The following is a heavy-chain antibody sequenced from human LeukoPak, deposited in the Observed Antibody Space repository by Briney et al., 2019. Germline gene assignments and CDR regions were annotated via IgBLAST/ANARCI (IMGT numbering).Heavy chain of an antibody. D-gene: IGHD3-22*01. CDR2: IWYDGSNK. V-gene: IGHV3-33*08. J-gene: IGHJ4*02. CDR1: GFTFSSYS. Sequence: PGGSLRHSCAASGFTFSSYSMNWVRQAPGKGLEWVAVIWYDGSNKYYADSVKGRFTISRDNSKNTLYLQMNSLRAEGTAVYYCARSGYYYDSSGLDYWGQGTLVTVSS. CDR3: ARSGYYYDSSGLDY.